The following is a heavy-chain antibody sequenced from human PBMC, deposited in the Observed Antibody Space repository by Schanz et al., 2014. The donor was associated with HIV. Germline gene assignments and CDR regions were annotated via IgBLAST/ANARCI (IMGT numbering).Heavy chain of an antibody. Sequence: EVQLLDSGGGLVQPGGSLRLSCVASGFTFNNYAMTWVRQAPGKGLAWVSSISESGGRSYYADSVNGRFTISRDNSKNTLYLQMTTLRTEDTAVYYCAKPEYDSSGNSQSHFDYWGQGTLVTVSA. CDR1: GFTFNNYA. CDR3: AKPEYDSSGNSQSHFDY. J-gene: IGHJ4*02. D-gene: IGHD3-22*01. V-gene: IGHV3-23*01. CDR2: ISESGGRS.